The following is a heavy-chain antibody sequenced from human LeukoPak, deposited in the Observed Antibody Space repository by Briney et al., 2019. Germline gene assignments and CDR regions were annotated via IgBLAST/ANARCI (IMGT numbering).Heavy chain of an antibody. CDR3: ARGLAGAVNGMDV. D-gene: IGHD6-19*01. CDR2: INPDGGGT. CDR1: GFTFSSYW. J-gene: IGHJ6*02. Sequence: GGSLRLSSAASGFTFSSYWIHWVRQAPGKGLVWVSRINPDGGGTSSADSVKGRFTISRDNAKNTLYLQMNSLRAEDTAVYYCARGLAGAVNGMDVWGQGTTVTVSS. V-gene: IGHV3-74*01.